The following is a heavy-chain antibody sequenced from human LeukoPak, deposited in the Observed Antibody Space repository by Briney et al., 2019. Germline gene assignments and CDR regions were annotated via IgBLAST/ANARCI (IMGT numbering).Heavy chain of an antibody. D-gene: IGHD6-6*01. V-gene: IGHV3-23*01. Sequence: GGSLRLSCAASGFTFSSHSMSWVRQAPGKGLEWVSAISGSGGSTYYADSVKGRFTISRDNSKNTLYLQMNSLRAEDTAVYYCAKEYSSSSREGEGDYWGQGTLVTVSS. J-gene: IGHJ4*02. CDR2: ISGSGGST. CDR1: GFTFSSHS. CDR3: AKEYSSSSREGEGDY.